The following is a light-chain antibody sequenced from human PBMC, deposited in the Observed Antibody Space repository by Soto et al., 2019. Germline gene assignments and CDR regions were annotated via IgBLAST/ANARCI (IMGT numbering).Light chain of an antibody. CDR3: QQYENLPT. CDR2: DAS. Sequence: DIQMTQSPSSLSASVGDRVSITCQASQDINNYLNWYQQKPGRAPKLLIYDASNLEAGVPSRFRGSGSGTDFTFTISRLQPEDVATYYCQQYENLPTFGQGTRLEIK. J-gene: IGKJ5*01. V-gene: IGKV1-33*01. CDR1: QDINNY.